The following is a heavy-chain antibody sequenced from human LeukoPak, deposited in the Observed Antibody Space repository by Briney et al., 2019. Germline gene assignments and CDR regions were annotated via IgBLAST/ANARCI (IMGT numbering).Heavy chain of an antibody. D-gene: IGHD3-10*01. Sequence: PSETLSLTCAVYGGSFSGYYWSWIRQPPGKGLEWIGEINHSGSTNYNPSLKSRVTISVDTSKNQFSLKLSSVTAADTAVYYCARHTRVGFGDRWGQGTLVTVSS. V-gene: IGHV4-34*01. J-gene: IGHJ5*02. CDR3: ARHTRVGFGDR. CDR2: INHSGST. CDR1: GGSFSGYY.